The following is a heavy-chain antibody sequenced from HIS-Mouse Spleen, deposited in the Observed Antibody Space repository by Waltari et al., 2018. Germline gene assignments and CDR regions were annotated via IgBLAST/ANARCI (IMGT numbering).Heavy chain of an antibody. CDR3: AREIPYSSSWYDWYFDL. Sequence: QLQLQASGPGLVKPSETLSLTCPVPGRSLSSSSYYSDWIRQPPGKGLEWIGSIYYSGSTYYNPSLKSRVTISVDTSKNQFSLKLSSVTAADTAVYYCAREIPYSSSWYDWYFDLWGCGTLVTVSS. D-gene: IGHD6-13*01. V-gene: IGHV4-39*07. CDR2: IYYSGST. CDR1: GRSLSSSSYY. J-gene: IGHJ2*01.